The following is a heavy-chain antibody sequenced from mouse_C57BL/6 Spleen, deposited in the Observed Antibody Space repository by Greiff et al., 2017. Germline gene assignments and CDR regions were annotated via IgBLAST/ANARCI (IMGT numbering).Heavy chain of an antibody. CDR1: GYTFTSYW. Sequence: VQLQQSGAELVKPGASVKLSCKASGYTFTSYWMHWVKQRPGRGLEWIGRIDPNSGGPKYNEKFTSTATLTVDKPSSTAYMQLSSLTSEDSAVYYWARSGYYYGSSPWYFDVWGTGTTVTVSS. CDR3: ARSGYYYGSSPWYFDV. CDR2: IDPNSGGP. D-gene: IGHD1-1*01. J-gene: IGHJ1*03. V-gene: IGHV1-72*01.